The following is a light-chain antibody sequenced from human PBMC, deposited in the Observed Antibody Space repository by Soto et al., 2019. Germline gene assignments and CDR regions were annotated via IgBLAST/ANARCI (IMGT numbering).Light chain of an antibody. J-gene: IGKJ1*01. Sequence: EVVLTQSPATLSVSPGERATLSCRASQSVSSYLAWYQHKPGQAPRLLIYDASNRATGIPARFSGSGSGTDFTLTSSSLEPEDFAVYYCQQYGTAPWTFGQGTKVDIK. CDR1: QSVSSY. V-gene: IGKV3-11*01. CDR2: DAS. CDR3: QQYGTAPWT.